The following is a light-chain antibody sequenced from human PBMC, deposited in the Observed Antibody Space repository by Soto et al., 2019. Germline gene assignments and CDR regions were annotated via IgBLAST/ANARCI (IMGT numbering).Light chain of an antibody. J-gene: IGLJ1*01. V-gene: IGLV2-14*01. Sequence: QSALTQPASVSGSPGHSIAISCTGTSSDVGGYNYVSWYQQLPGKAPKLLISEVSNRPSGVSHRFSGSKSGNTASLTISGLQAEDEADYYCSSYRTGGPFVFGTGTKLTVL. CDR3: SSYRTGGPFV. CDR1: SSDVGGYNY. CDR2: EVS.